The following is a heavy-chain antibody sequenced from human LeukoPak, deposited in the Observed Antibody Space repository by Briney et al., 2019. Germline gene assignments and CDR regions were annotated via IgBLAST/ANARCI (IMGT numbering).Heavy chain of an antibody. CDR2: IKQDGSEE. CDR3: ARVRGYGMDV. V-gene: IGHV3-7*01. Sequence: GGSLRLSCAASGFTFSSYWMSWVRQAPGKGLEWVANIKQDGSEEYYVDSVKGRFTICRDNAKNSLYLQMNSLRAEDTAAYYCARVRGYGMDVWGQGTTVTVSS. D-gene: IGHD3-10*01. J-gene: IGHJ6*02. CDR1: GFTFSSYW.